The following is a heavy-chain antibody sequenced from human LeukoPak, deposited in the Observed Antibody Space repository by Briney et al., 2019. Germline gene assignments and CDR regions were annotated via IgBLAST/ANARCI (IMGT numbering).Heavy chain of an antibody. D-gene: IGHD3-9*01. J-gene: IGHJ3*02. CDR2: ISAYNGNT. CDR1: GYTFTSYG. Sequence: GASVKVSCKASGYTFTSYGISWVRQAPGQGLEWMGWISAYNGNTNYAQKLQGRVTMTTDTSTSTAYMELRSLRSDDAAVYYCARYRAERAYYDILTGYSYDAFDIWGQGTMVTVSS. CDR3: ARYRAERAYYDILTGYSYDAFDI. V-gene: IGHV1-18*01.